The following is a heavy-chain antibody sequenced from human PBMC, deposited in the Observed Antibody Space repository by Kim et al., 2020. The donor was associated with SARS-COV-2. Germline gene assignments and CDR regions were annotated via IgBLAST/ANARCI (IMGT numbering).Heavy chain of an antibody. CDR1: GGSISSYY. Sequence: SETLSLTCTVSGGSISSYYWSWIRQPPGKGLEWIGYIYYSGSTNYNPSLKSRVTISVDTSKNQFSLKLSSVTAADTAVYYCARHRYSYGSLFDYWGQGTLVTVSS. V-gene: IGHV4-59*08. J-gene: IGHJ4*02. CDR3: ARHRYSYGSLFDY. CDR2: IYYSGST. D-gene: IGHD5-18*01.